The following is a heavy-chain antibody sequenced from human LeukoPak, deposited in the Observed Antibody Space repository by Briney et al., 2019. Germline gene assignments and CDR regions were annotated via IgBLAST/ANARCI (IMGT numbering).Heavy chain of an antibody. D-gene: IGHD3-10*01. CDR3: ARDSYYYGSGNLLFDY. J-gene: IGHJ4*02. V-gene: IGHV4-4*07. CDR2: IYTSGST. CDR1: GGAISTYY. Sequence: KSSETLSLTCTVSGGAISTYYWSWIRQPAGKGLEWIGRIYTSGSTNYNPSLKSRVTMSVDTSKNQFSLKLSSVTAADTAVYYCARDSYYYGSGNLLFDYWGQGTLVTVSS.